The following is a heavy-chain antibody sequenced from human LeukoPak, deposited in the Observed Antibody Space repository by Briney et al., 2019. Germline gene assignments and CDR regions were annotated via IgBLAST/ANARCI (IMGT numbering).Heavy chain of an antibody. CDR1: NYSISSGYY. CDR2: IYDSGST. J-gene: IGHJ4*02. CDR3: AREFSWSGFFDY. Sequence: SETLSLTCTVSNYSISSGYYWGWVRQPPGKGLEWIGHIYDSGSTNYNPSLKSRVTISVDTSKNQFSLKLSSVTAADTAVYYCAREFSWSGFFDYWGQGTLVTVSS. D-gene: IGHD3-3*01. V-gene: IGHV4-38-2*02.